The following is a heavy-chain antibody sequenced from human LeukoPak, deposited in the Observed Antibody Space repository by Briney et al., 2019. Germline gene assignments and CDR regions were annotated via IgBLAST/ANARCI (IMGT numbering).Heavy chain of an antibody. CDR1: GFSINTDGVG. Sequence: SGPTLVNPTQTLTLTCTCSGFSINTDGVGVGWIRQPPGKALEWLALIFWDGDKRYNPSLKSRLTITKDTSENQVVLTMTNMDLVDTATYYCTHSLRRGRCSGGSCYYFDYWGQGALVTVSS. V-gene: IGHV2-5*02. CDR2: IFWDGDK. J-gene: IGHJ4*02. D-gene: IGHD2-15*01. CDR3: THSLRRGRCSGGSCYYFDY.